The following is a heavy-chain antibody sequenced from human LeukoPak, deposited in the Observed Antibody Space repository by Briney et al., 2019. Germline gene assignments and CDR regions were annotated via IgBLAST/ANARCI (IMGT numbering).Heavy chain of an antibody. CDR2: INAGNGNT. V-gene: IGHV1-3*01. CDR1: GYTFTSYA. J-gene: IGHJ4*02. D-gene: IGHD6-19*01. CDR3: ASPLTYSSGWSYFDY. Sequence: ATVKVSCKASGYTFTSYAMHWVRQAPGQRLEWMGWINAGNGNTKYSQKFQGRVTITRDTSASTAYMELSSLRSEDTAVYYCASPLTYSSGWSYFDYWGQGTLVTVSS.